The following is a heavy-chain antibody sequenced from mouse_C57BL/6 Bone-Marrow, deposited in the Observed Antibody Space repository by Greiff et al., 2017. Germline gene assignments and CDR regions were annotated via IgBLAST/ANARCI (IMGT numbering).Heavy chain of an antibody. CDR2: IYPRSGNT. Sequence: QVQLQQSGAELARPGASVKLSCKASGYTFTSYGISWVKQRTGQGLEWIGEIYPRSGNTYYNEKFKGKATLTADKSSNTAYMELRSLTSEDSAVYFVAEDWIYDVYYVWFAYWGQGTLVTVSA. D-gene: IGHD2-3*01. CDR1: GYTFTSYG. V-gene: IGHV1-81*01. CDR3: AEDWIYDVYYVWFAY. J-gene: IGHJ3*01.